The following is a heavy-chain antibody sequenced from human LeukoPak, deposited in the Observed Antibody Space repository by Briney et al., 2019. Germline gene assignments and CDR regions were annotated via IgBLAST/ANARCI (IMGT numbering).Heavy chain of an antibody. V-gene: IGHV3-21*01. CDR3: ARDPLGGCSGGSCYLYNWFDP. CDR1: GFTFSSYS. D-gene: IGHD2-15*01. CDR2: ISSSSSYI. Sequence: GGSLRLSCAASGFTFSSYSMNWVRQAPGKGLEWVSSISSSSSYIYYADSVKGRFTISRDNAENSLYLQMNSLRAEDTAVYYCARDPLGGCSGGSCYLYNWFDPWGQGTLVTVSS. J-gene: IGHJ5*02.